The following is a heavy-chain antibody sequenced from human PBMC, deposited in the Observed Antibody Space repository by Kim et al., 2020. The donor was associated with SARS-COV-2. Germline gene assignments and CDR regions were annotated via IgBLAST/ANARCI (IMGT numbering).Heavy chain of an antibody. V-gene: IGHV1-18*01. Sequence: ASVKVSCKPSDYTFSGSGFSWVRQAPGQGLEWMGWINTKKGDTNYVQKFQDRVTMPTDSSTSTAYMELRSLKSDDTAVYYFVRGTWGDVNDYWGPGTLVT. CDR3: VRGTWGDVNDY. CDR2: INTKKGDT. CDR1: DYTFSGSG. J-gene: IGHJ4*02. D-gene: IGHD3-10*01.